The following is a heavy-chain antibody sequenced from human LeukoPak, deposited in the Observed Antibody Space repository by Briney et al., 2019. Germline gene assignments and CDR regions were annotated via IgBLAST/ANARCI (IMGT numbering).Heavy chain of an antibody. CDR3: ARGPFRGAYDYYYGMDV. D-gene: IGHD2-2*01. CDR1: GYTFTGYY. Sequence: ASVKVSCKASGYTFTGYYMHWVRQAPGQGLEWMGRINPNSGDTNYAQKFQGRVTMTRDTSISTAYMELSSPRSDDTAVYYCARGPFRGAYDYYYGMDVWGQGTTVTVSS. J-gene: IGHJ6*02. V-gene: IGHV1-2*06. CDR2: INPNSGDT.